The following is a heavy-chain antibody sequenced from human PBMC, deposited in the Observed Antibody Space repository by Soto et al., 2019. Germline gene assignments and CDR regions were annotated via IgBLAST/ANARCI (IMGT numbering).Heavy chain of an antibody. CDR2: IYYSGST. V-gene: IGHV4-59*01. J-gene: IGHJ6*02. Sequence: QVQLQESGPGLVKPSETLSLTCTVSGGSISSSYWSWIRQPPGKGLEWIGYIYYSGSTKYNPSLKSRVTISVDTSKNQFSLKLSSVTAADTAVYYCARDKVNIGVDGIHYFYGMDVWGQGTTVTVSS. CDR3: ARDKVNIGVDGIHYFYGMDV. CDR1: GGSISSSY. D-gene: IGHD6-19*01.